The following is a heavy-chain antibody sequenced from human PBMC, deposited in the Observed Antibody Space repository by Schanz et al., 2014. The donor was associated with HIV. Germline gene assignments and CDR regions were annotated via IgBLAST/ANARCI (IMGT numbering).Heavy chain of an antibody. CDR2: INHGGST. Sequence: QVQLQQWGARLLKPSETLSLSCAVYGGSFSGYYWTWIRQSPGKGLEWIGEINHGGSTTSNPSLKSRGTMSVDKSKNQFSLKLTSVTAADTAVYYCARGPSGGLTPSRGMDVWGQGTTVTVSS. D-gene: IGHD1-26*01. CDR1: GGSFSGYY. V-gene: IGHV4-34*01. CDR3: ARGPSGGLTPSRGMDV. J-gene: IGHJ6*02.